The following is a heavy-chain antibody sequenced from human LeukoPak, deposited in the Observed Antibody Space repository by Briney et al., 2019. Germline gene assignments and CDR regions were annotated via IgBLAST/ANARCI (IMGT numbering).Heavy chain of an antibody. Sequence: GGSLRLSCAASGFTVSNSYMNWVRQAPGKGLEWVSVIYSGGSTYYADSVKGRFTISRDNSKNTLYLQMNSLRAEDTAVYYCAKENSXYYFDNWGQGALVTVSS. CDR2: IYSGGST. D-gene: IGHD1/OR15-1a*01. J-gene: IGHJ4*02. CDR3: AKENSXYYFDN. V-gene: IGHV3-53*01. CDR1: GFTVSNSY.